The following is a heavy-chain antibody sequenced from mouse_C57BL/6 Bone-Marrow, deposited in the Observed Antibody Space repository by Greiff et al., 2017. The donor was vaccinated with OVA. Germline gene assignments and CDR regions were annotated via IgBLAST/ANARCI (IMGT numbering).Heavy chain of an antibody. J-gene: IGHJ1*03. Sequence: VQRVESGPGLVAPSQSLSISCTVSGFSFTSYGVDWVRQPPGKGLEWLGVIWGGGSTNYNSALMSSLSTSKDNSNSQVFLKMNSRLTDDTAVYYCAERGDYGSGDWYFDVWGTGTTVTVSS. CDR3: AERGDYGSGDWYFDV. CDR2: IWGGGST. CDR1: GFSFTSYG. D-gene: IGHD1-1*01. V-gene: IGHV2-9*01.